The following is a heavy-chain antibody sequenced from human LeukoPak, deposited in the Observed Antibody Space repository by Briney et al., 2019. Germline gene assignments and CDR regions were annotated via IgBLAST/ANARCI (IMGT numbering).Heavy chain of an antibody. D-gene: IGHD4-17*01. CDR1: GYTFTSYG. Sequence: GASVKVSCKASGYTFTSYGISWVRQAPGQGLEWMGWISAYNGNTNYAQKLQGRVTMTTDTSTSTAYMELRSLRSDDTAVYYCASSLDDYGDDAFDIRGQGTMVTVSS. J-gene: IGHJ3*02. V-gene: IGHV1-18*01. CDR3: ASSLDDYGDDAFDI. CDR2: ISAYNGNT.